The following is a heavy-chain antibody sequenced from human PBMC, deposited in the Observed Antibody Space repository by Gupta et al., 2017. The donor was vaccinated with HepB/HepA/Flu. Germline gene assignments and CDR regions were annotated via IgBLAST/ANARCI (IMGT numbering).Heavy chain of an antibody. CDR2: IWNDGSNE. Sequence: QMQLVESGGGVAQPGRSLRLSCVASGFSFSSTAMHWVRQSPGKGLEWVAVIWNDGSNEDYADSVKGRFTISRDNSKNTLYLQMNSLRAEDTAVYYCVRNWNHYFYYYYMDVWGRGTTVTVSS. V-gene: IGHV3-33*01. J-gene: IGHJ6*03. CDR1: GFSFSSTA. CDR3: VRNWNHYFYYYYMDV. D-gene: IGHD1-1*01.